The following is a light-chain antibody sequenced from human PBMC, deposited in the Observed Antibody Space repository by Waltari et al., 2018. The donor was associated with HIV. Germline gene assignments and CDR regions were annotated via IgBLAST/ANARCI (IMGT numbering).Light chain of an antibody. CDR1: SNGVENSNL. J-gene: IGLJ2*01. CDR2: EVT. V-gene: IGLV2-23*02. Sequence: QSALTQPASVSGSPGQSITLSCTETSNGVENSNLVSWYQHFRGKAPKLLIYEVTKRPSGISSRFSGSKSGNTASLTIFDLQAEDEATYYCCSYGSSATFVVFGGGTRVTV. CDR3: CSYGSSATFVV.